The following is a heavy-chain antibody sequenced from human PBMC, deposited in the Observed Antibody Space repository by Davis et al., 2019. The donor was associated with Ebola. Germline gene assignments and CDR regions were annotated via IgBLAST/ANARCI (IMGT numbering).Heavy chain of an antibody. CDR2: IHNSGSA. CDR3: ARDTRPCGGDCYDDTFDM. J-gene: IGHJ3*02. Sequence: PSETLSLTCTVSGVSITTHFWSWIRQPPGKGLEWVGYIHNSGSANSNPSLKSRVTFSIDTSKSQVSLKLTSVTAADTAVYYCARDTRPCGGDCYDDTFDMWGQGTMVIVSS. CDR1: GVSITTHF. V-gene: IGHV4-59*11. D-gene: IGHD2-21*01.